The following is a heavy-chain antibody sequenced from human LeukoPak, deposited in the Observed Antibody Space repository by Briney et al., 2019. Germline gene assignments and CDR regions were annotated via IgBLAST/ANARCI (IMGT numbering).Heavy chain of an antibody. CDR2: INQVGRVK. CDR1: GFSFSNFW. V-gene: IGHV3-7*01. D-gene: IGHD4-17*01. CDR3: AKDRSSHYGDYFDY. Sequence: GGSLRLSCAASGFSFSNFWMSWVRQAPGKGLDWVANINQVGRVKHYVDSVKGRFTISRDNAKNSLYLQMTSLRADDTAVYYCAKDRSSHYGDYFDYWGQGTLVTVSS. J-gene: IGHJ4*02.